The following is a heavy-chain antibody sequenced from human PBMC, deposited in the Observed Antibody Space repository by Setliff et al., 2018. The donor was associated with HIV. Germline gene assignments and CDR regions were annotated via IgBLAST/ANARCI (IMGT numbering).Heavy chain of an antibody. V-gene: IGHV5-51*01. CDR2: FHPGDSDT. D-gene: IGHD3-16*01. J-gene: IGHJ3*02. CDR3: ARHVGDTFDI. Sequence: PGESLKISCKGSGYRFTNYWIGWVRQMPGKGLEWMGIFHPGDSDTRYSPSFQGQVTISADKSVTTAYLQWSSLKASDTAMYYCARHVGDTFDIWGQGTMVTVSS. CDR1: GYRFTNYW.